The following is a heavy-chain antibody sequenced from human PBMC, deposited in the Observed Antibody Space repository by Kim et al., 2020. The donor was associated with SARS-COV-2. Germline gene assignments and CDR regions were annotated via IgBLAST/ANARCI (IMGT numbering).Heavy chain of an antibody. CDR3: ARISHSDYYGGGWSDP. D-gene: IGHD4-4*01. CDR1: GGSIYNTNYY. V-gene: IGHV4-39*01. Sequence: SETLSLTCTVSGGSIYNTNYYWGWIRQPPGKGLEWIANIYYSGSTYYNPSLQSRVTISIDTSKNRLSLELTSVTAADTAMYYCARISHSDYYGGGWSDPWGQGTLVTVSS. CDR2: IYYSGST. J-gene: IGHJ5*02.